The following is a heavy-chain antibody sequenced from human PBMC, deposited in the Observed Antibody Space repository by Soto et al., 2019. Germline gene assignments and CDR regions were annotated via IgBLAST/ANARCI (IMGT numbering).Heavy chain of an antibody. CDR2: IYYRGSA. D-gene: IGHD3-9*01. CDR1: GGSISSYY. V-gene: IGHV4-59*08. CDR3: ARLEGLATISYYFDF. Sequence: PSETLSLTCTVSGGSISSYYWSWIRQPPGKGLEWIGCIYYRGSANYNPSLQTRVTISLDKSRSQFSLKLNSVTAADSAVYFCARLEGLATISYYFDFWGPGALVTVSS. J-gene: IGHJ4*02.